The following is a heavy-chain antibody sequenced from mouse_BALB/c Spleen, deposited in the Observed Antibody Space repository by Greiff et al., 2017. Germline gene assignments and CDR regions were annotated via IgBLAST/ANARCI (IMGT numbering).Heavy chain of an antibody. D-gene: IGHD2-1*01. CDR2: IRLKSNNYAT. CDR3: TRIYYGNYWYFDV. Sequence: MLVESGGGLVQPGGSMKLSCVASGFTFSNYWMNWVRQSPEKGLEWVAEIRLKSNNYATHYAESVKGRFTISRDDSKSSVYLQMNNLRAEDTGIYYCTRIYYGNYWYFDVWGAGTTVTVSS. J-gene: IGHJ1*01. V-gene: IGHV6-6*02. CDR1: GFTFSNYW.